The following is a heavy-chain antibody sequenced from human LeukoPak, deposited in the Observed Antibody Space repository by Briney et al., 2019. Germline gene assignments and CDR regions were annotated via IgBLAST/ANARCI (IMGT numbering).Heavy chain of an antibody. CDR3: AKPSFVSWWLPRFDC. CDR1: GFTFSSYA. Sequence: GGSLRLSCAASGFTFSSYAMSWVRQAPGKGLEWVSAISGSGGSTYYADSVKGRFTISRDNSKNTLYLQMNSLRAEDTAVYYCAKPSFVSWWLPRFDCWGQGTLVTVSS. D-gene: IGHD2-8*02. V-gene: IGHV3-23*01. J-gene: IGHJ4*02. CDR2: ISGSGGST.